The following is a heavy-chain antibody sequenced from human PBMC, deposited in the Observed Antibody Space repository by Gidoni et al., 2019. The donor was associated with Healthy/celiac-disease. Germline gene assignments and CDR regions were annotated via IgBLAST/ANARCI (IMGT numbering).Heavy chain of an antibody. Sequence: QVQLQQWGAGLLKPSETLSLTCAVYGGSFSGYYWSWIRQPPGKGLEWIGEINHSGSTNYNPSLKSRVTISVDTSKNQFSLKLSSVTAADTAVYYCARRSIAAAGTGAFRSGDAFDIWGQGTMVTVSS. CDR3: ARRSIAAAGTGAFRSGDAFDI. CDR1: GGSFSGYY. V-gene: IGHV4-34*01. J-gene: IGHJ3*02. D-gene: IGHD6-13*01. CDR2: INHSGST.